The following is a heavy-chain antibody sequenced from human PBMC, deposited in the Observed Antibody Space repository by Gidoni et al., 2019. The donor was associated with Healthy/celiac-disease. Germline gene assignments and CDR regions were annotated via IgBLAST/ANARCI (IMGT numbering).Heavy chain of an antibody. CDR3: AAGRESPFDY. V-gene: IGHV1-58*02. J-gene: IGHJ4*02. Sequence: QMQLVQSGPEVTQPATSVKVSCKASGFTFTSSAMPWVRQARGQRLEWIGWIVVGSGNTNYAQKFQERVTITRDMSTSTAYMELSSLRSEDTAVYYGAAGRESPFDYWGQGTLVTVSS. CDR1: GFTFTSSA. CDR2: IVVGSGNT. D-gene: IGHD1-26*01.